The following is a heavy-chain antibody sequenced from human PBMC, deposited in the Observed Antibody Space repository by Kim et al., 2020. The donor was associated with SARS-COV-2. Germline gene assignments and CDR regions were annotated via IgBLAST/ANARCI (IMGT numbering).Heavy chain of an antibody. D-gene: IGHD3-22*01. Sequence: SVKVSCKASGGTSSSYAISWARQAPGQGLEWMGGIIPIFGTANYDQKFQGRVTIPADESTSTAYMELCSLRSEDTAVYYCATLNLKWVKTTPRNKYSSPRYFDYWGQGTLVTVSS. CDR1: GGTSSSYA. CDR3: ATLNLKWVKTTPRNKYSSPRYFDY. V-gene: IGHV1-69*13. J-gene: IGHJ4*02. CDR2: IIPIFGTA.